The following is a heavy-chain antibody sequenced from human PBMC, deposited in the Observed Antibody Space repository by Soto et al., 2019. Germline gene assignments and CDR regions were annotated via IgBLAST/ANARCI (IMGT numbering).Heavy chain of an antibody. CDR1: GYSFTRHW. V-gene: IGHV5-51*01. CDR2: IYPDDSDA. CDR3: ARQDLVTAPVRGVYFES. Sequence: GESLKISCKADGYSFTRHWIGWFRQVPGRGLEWMSDIYPDDSDARFSPSFRGRGTISVDISINTVYLQWRRLKASDTAIYFCARQDLVTAPVRGVYFESWGQGP. D-gene: IGHD2-2*01. J-gene: IGHJ4*02.